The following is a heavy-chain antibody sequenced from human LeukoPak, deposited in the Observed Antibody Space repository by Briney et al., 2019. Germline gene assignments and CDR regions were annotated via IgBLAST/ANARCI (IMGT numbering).Heavy chain of an antibody. CDR2: IYYSGTT. J-gene: IGHJ4*02. CDR1: GGSISSGGYY. D-gene: IGHD3-16*01. CDR3: ARDPSGGLLYLDS. Sequence: PSQTLSLTCTVSGGSISSGGYYWSWIRLHPGKGLEWIGYIYYSGTTYYNPSLNSRAAISVDTSKNQLTLKLSFVTAADTAVYYCARDPSGGLLYLDSWGQGTLVTVSS. V-gene: IGHV4-31*03.